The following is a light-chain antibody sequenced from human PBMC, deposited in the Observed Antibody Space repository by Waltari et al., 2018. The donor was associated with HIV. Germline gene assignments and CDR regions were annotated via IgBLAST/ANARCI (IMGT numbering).Light chain of an antibody. CDR1: QSISSY. V-gene: IGKV1-39*01. CDR2: AAS. Sequence: DIQMTQSPSSLSASVVDRVTIPCRASQSISSYLNWYQQKPGKAPKLLIYAASSLQSGVPSRFSGSGSGTDFTLTISSLQPEDFATYYCQQSYSTPYTFGQGTKLEIK. CDR3: QQSYSTPYT. J-gene: IGKJ2*01.